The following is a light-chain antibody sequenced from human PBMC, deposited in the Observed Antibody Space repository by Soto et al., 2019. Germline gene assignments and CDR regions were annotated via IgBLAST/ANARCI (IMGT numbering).Light chain of an antibody. V-gene: IGKV1-5*03. CDR3: QQYSYFAT. J-gene: IGKJ1*01. CDR2: NAS. Sequence: DIQMTQSPSTLSASVGDRVTITCRASQSISSWLTWYQQKAGQAPKLLIYNASIVESGVPSRFSGSGSGTEFTLTISSLQPDDSATYYCQQYSYFATFGQGTRVEVK. CDR1: QSISSW.